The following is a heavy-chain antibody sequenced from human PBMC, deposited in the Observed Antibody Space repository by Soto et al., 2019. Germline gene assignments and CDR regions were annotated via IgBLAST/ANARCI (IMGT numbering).Heavy chain of an antibody. V-gene: IGHV4-39*01. J-gene: IGHJ6*02. CDR3: ARSEGGFWSGYYIYYYYYGMDV. CDR2: IYYSGRT. CDR1: GGSFSSYY. Sequence: PSETLSLTCAVYGGSFSSYYWGWIRQPPGEGLEWIGSIYYSGRTYYNPSLKSRVTISVDTSKNQFSLKRSSVTAADTAVYYCARSEGGFWSGYYIYYYYYGMDVWGQGTTVTVSS. D-gene: IGHD3-3*01.